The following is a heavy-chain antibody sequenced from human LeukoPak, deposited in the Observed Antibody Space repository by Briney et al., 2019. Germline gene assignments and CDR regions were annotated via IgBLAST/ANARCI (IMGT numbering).Heavy chain of an antibody. CDR2: IDTVNGNT. J-gene: IGHJ5*02. Sequence: GASVKVSCKASGYTFTTYGLHWERQAPGQRLEWPGWIDTVNGNTRYSQNFQGRVTITRDTSAETAYMELTSLRSEDTALYYCARDRLGRGELSPPDHWGQGTLVTVSS. CDR1: GYTFTTYG. CDR3: ARDRLGRGELSPPDH. D-gene: IGHD3-16*02. V-gene: IGHV1-3*04.